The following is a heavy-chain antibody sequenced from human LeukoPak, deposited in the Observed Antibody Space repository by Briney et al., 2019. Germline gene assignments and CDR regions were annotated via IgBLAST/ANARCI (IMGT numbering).Heavy chain of an antibody. CDR2: TWYDGGNK. Sequence: PGRSLRLSCAASGFTFSSYGMHWVRQAPGKGLEWVAVTWYDGGNKYYVDSVKGRFTISRDNSKNTLYLQMNSLRAEDTAVYYCARDHSNTWYGVDYWGQGTLVTVSS. CDR1: GFTFSSYG. J-gene: IGHJ4*02. V-gene: IGHV3-33*01. CDR3: ARDHSNTWYGVDY. D-gene: IGHD6-13*01.